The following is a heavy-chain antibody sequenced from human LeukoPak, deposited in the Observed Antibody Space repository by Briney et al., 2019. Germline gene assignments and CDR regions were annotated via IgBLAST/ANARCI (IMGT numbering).Heavy chain of an antibody. Sequence: SETLSLTCTVSGASITSYYWNWIRQPPGKGLEWIGYFYYSGSDNYNPSLKSRITISVDTSKNQFSLKLSSVTAADTAVYYCVRGYCSGATCYHFDYWGQGTLVTVSS. V-gene: IGHV4-59*01. J-gene: IGHJ4*02. CDR2: FYYSGSD. CDR3: VRGYCSGATCYHFDY. CDR1: GASITSYY. D-gene: IGHD2-15*01.